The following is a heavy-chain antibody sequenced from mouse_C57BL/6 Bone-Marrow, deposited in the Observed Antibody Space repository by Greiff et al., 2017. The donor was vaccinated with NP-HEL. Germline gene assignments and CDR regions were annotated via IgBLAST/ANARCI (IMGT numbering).Heavy chain of an antibody. Sequence: VQLKESGPELVKPGASVKISCKASGYSFTGYYMNWVKQSPEKSLEWIGEINPSTGGTTYNQKFKAKATLTVDKSSSTAYMQLKSLTSEDSAVYYCARSRYFYFDYWGQGTTLTVSS. CDR3: ARSRYFYFDY. J-gene: IGHJ2*01. V-gene: IGHV1-42*01. CDR1: GYSFTGYY. CDR2: INPSTGGT.